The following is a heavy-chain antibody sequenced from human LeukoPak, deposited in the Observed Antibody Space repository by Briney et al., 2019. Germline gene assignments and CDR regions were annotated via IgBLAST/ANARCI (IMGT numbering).Heavy chain of an antibody. D-gene: IGHD2-21*02. CDR3: ATDRGTYCGGDCYSGIFDY. CDR2: INPSGGST. CDR1: GYTFTSYY. Sequence: ASVKVSCKASGYTFTSYYMHWVRQAPGQGLEWMGIINPSGGSTSYAQKFQGRVTMTRDTSTSTVYMELSSLRSEDTAVYYCATDRGTYCGGDCYSGIFDYWGQGTLVTVSS. J-gene: IGHJ4*02. V-gene: IGHV1-46*01.